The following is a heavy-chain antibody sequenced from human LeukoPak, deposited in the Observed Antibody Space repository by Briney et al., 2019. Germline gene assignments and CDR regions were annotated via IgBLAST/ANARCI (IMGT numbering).Heavy chain of an antibody. J-gene: IGHJ4*02. CDR2: IFSSGST. D-gene: IGHD6-19*01. Sequence: TSETLSLTCTVSGGSISTSSWSWVRQPPGKGLEWDGYIFSSGSTNYNPSLKSRVAISVDTSKNQVSLNLNSVTAADTAVYYCARGSGWYQYWGQGTLVAVSS. CDR3: ARGSGWYQY. CDR1: GGSISTSS. V-gene: IGHV4-59*01.